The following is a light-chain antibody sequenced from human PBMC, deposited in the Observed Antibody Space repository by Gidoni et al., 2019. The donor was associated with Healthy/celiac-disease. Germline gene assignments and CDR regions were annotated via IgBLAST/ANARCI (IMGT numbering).Light chain of an antibody. CDR1: KSISSW. CDR3: QQYNSYSWT. V-gene: IGKV1-5*01. CDR2: DAS. Sequence: DIEMTQSPSTLSASVGDRVTITCRASKSISSWLAWYQQKPGKAPKLLIYDASSLEIGVPARFSGSGSGTEFTLTISSLQPDDFATYYCQQYNSYSWTFGQXTKVEIK. J-gene: IGKJ1*01.